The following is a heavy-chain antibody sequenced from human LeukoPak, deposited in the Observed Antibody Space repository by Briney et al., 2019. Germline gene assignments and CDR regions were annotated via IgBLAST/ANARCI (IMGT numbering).Heavy chain of an antibody. CDR2: IRTKVDNYAT. J-gene: IGHJ6*02. D-gene: IGHD1-14*01. CDR1: GFTFSSYG. CDR3: AKGTTGWSLVRRSAYYYYYGMDV. Sequence: GRSLRLSCAAPGFTFSSYGMHWVRQASGKGLEWVGRIRTKVDNYATVYAASVTGRFTISRDDSKNTTYLQMNSLKAEDTAVYYCAKGTTGWSLVRRSAYYYYYGMDVWGQGTTATVSS. V-gene: IGHV3-73*01.